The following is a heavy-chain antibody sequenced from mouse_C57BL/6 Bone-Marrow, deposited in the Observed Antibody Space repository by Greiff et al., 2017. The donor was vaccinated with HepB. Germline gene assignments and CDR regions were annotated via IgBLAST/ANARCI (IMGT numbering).Heavy chain of an antibody. J-gene: IGHJ2*01. CDR3: ARYRNSSYFDY. CDR2: IDPSDSET. CDR1: GYTFTSYW. D-gene: IGHD1-1*01. V-gene: IGHV1-52*01. Sequence: QVQLQQPGAELVRPGSSVKLSCKASGYTFTSYWMHWVKQRPIQGLEWIGNIDPSDSETHYNQKFKDKATLTVDKSSSTAYMQLSSLTSEDSAVYYCARYRNSSYFDYWGQGTTLTVSS.